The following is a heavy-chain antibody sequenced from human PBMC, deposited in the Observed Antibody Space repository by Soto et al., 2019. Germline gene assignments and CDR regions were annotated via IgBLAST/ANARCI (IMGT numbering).Heavy chain of an antibody. Sequence: SETLSLTCTVIGGSIRSPNFSWSWIRQHPGKGPEWIGNIYYNGTTTYSPSLESRLTISLDPSKNQFSLTLKSVTAADTAVYYCTRDAPLWLGELSQGGQGTLVTVSS. CDR2: IYYNGTT. D-gene: IGHD3-10*01. CDR1: GGSIRSPNFS. J-gene: IGHJ4*02. V-gene: IGHV4-31*03. CDR3: TRDAPLWLGELSQ.